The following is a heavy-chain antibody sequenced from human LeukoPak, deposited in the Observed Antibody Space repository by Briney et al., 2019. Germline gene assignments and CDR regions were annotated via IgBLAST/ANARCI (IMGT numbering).Heavy chain of an antibody. CDR2: IIPIFGTA. J-gene: IGHJ4*02. Sequence: ASVKVSCKASGGTFSSYAISWVRQAPGQGLEWMGGIIPIFGTANYAQKLQGRVTMTTDTSTGTAYMELRSLRSDDTAVYYCARDYYDSSGYPFDYWGQGTLVTVSS. V-gene: IGHV1-69*05. CDR3: ARDYYDSSGYPFDY. D-gene: IGHD3-22*01. CDR1: GGTFSSYA.